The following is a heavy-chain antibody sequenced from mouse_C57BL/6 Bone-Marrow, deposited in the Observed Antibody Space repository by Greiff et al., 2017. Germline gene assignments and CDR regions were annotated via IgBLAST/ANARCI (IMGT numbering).Heavy chain of an antibody. D-gene: IGHD1-1*01. CDR3: ARGITTVVHEIGY. V-gene: IGHV1-72*01. CDR1: GYTFTSYW. CDR2: IDPNSGGT. Sequence: QVQLKESGAELVKPGASVKLSCKASGYTFTSYWMHWVKQRPGRGLEWIGRIDPNSGGTKYNEKFKSKATLTVDKPSSTAYMQLSSLTSEDSAVYYCARGITTVVHEIGYWGQGTTLTVSS. J-gene: IGHJ2*01.